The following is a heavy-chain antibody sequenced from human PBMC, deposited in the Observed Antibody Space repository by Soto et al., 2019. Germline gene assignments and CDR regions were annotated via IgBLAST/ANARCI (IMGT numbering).Heavy chain of an antibody. CDR3: ARDRGGGAAGSPVDT. CDR1: GGTFSSYA. V-gene: IGHV1-69*12. D-gene: IGHD6-13*01. CDR2: ISPIFGTA. J-gene: IGHJ5*02. Sequence: QVQLVQSGAEVKKPGSSVKVSCTASGGTFSSYAISWVRQAPGQGLEWVGGISPIFGTANYAQKVRGRVTITADESTSTAYMELSSLISEDTAVYYCARDRGGGAAGSPVDTWGQGTLVTVSS.